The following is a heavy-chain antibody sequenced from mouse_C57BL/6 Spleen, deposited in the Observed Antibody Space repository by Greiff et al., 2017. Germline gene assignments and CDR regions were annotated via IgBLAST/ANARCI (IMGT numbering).Heavy chain of an antibody. CDR1: GYTFTSYW. CDR2: INPSNGGT. D-gene: IGHD2-2*01. V-gene: IGHV1-53*01. J-gene: IGHJ1*03. Sequence: QVQLKESGTELVKPGASVKLSCKASGYTFTSYWMHWVKQRPGQGLEWIGNINPSNGGTNYNEKFKSKATLTVDKSSSTAYMQLSSLTSEDSAVYYCARSGGSTMVTEGYFDVWGTGTTVTVSS. CDR3: ARSGGSTMVTEGYFDV.